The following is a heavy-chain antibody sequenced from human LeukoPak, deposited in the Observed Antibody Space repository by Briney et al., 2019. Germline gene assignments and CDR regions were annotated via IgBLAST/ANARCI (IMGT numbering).Heavy chain of an antibody. V-gene: IGHV1-69*01. CDR3: AREVRTWFDP. CDR2: IIPIFGTA. J-gene: IGHJ5*02. D-gene: IGHD1/OR15-1a*01. CDR1: GGTFSSYA. Sequence: GASVKISCKASGGTFSSYAISWVRQAPGQGLEWMGGIIPIFGTANYAQKFQGRVTITADESTSTAYMELSSLRSEDTAVYYCAREVRTWFDPWGQGTLVTVSS.